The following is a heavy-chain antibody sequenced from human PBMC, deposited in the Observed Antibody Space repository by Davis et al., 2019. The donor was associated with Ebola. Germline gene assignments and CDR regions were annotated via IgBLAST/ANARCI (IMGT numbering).Heavy chain of an antibody. CDR1: GFTFRIYG. Sequence: GGSLRLSCAASGFTFRIYGMNWVRQAPGKGLEWVSVIYNVYTMYYADSVKGRFTISRDSSMNTVYLQMSSLRAEDTAVYYCARAEDDYGEYPDALDIWGQGTVVTVSS. J-gene: IGHJ3*02. D-gene: IGHD4-17*01. CDR3: ARAEDDYGEYPDALDI. CDR2: IYNVYTM. V-gene: IGHV3-53*01.